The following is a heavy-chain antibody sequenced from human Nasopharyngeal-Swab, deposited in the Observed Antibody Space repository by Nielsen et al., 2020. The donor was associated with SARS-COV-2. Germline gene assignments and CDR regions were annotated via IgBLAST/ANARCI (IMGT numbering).Heavy chain of an antibody. Sequence: ASVKVSCKASGYTFTSYAMHWVRQAPGQRLEWMGWINAGNGNTKYSQKFQGRVTITRDTSTSTAYMELSSLRSEDTAVYYCARGRGSGRGNWYFDLWGRGTLVTVSS. CDR1: GYTFTSYA. CDR3: ARGRGSGRGNWYFDL. V-gene: IGHV1-3*01. J-gene: IGHJ2*01. D-gene: IGHD3-10*01. CDR2: INAGNGNT.